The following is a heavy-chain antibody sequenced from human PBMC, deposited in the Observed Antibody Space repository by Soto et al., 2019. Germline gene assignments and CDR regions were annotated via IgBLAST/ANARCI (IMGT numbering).Heavy chain of an antibody. CDR2: ISSNGGST. J-gene: IGHJ4*02. CDR3: VKLTGPYSSSWYYFDY. CDR1: GFTFSSYA. Sequence: GGSLRLSCSASGFTFSSYAMHWVRQAPGKGLEYVSAISSNGGSTYYADSVKDRFTISRDNSKNTLYLQMSSLRAEDTAVYYCVKLTGPYSSSWYYFDYWGQGTLVTVSS. V-gene: IGHV3-64D*09. D-gene: IGHD6-13*01.